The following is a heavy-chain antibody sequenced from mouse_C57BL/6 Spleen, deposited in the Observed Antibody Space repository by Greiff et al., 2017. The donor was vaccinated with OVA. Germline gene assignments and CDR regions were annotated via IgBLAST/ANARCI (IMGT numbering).Heavy chain of an antibody. CDR1: GYAFSSYW. D-gene: IGHD2-2*01. V-gene: IGHV1-80*01. CDR3: ARLEPYGYGDAMDY. J-gene: IGHJ4*01. CDR2: IYPGDGAT. Sequence: QVQLQPSGAELVKPGASVKISCKASGYAFSSYWMNWVKQRPGKGLEWIGQIYPGDGATNYNGKFKGKATLTADKSSSTAYMQLSSLTSEDSAVYFCARLEPYGYGDAMDYWGQGTSVTVSS.